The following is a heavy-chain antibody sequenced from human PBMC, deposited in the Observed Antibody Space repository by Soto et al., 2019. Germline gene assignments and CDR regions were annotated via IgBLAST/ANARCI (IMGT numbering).Heavy chain of an antibody. V-gene: IGHV1-69*08. CDR1: GGTFSSYT. D-gene: IGHD2-2*01. J-gene: IGHJ5*02. Sequence: QVQLVQSGAEVKKPGSSVKVSCKASGGTFSSYTISWVRQAPGQELEWMGRIIPILGIANNAQKFQGRVTITADKSTSTAYMELSSLRSEDTAVYYCARDCSSTSCYAYPWGQGTLVTVSS. CDR2: IIPILGIA. CDR3: ARDCSSTSCYAYP.